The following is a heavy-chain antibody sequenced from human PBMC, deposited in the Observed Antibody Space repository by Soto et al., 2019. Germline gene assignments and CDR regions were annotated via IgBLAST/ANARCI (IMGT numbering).Heavy chain of an antibody. J-gene: IGHJ4*02. D-gene: IGHD1-26*01. Sequence: PGGSLRLSCAASGFTFSTYGMHWVRRAPGKGLEWVAVIWHDGSNKYYSDSVRGRFTISRDNSKNTLYLQMSSLRAEDTAVYYCARDSLSGSYYLDYWGQGTLVTVSS. CDR2: IWHDGSNK. CDR3: ARDSLSGSYYLDY. CDR1: GFTFSTYG. V-gene: IGHV3-33*04.